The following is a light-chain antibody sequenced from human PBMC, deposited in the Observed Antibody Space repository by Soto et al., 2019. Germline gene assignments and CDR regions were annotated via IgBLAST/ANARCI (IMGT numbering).Light chain of an antibody. CDR1: RSDVCGYNY. CDR3: SSYTTSNTRQIV. J-gene: IGLJ1*01. Sequence: QSVLTPPAPRSGSPGQSITISRTGTRSDVCGYNYVSWYQHHPGKAPKLIIFDVSNRPSGVSNPFSGSKSGNTASLTISGLQPEDEADYYCSSYTTSNTRQIVFGTGTKVTVL. V-gene: IGLV2-14*03. CDR2: DVS.